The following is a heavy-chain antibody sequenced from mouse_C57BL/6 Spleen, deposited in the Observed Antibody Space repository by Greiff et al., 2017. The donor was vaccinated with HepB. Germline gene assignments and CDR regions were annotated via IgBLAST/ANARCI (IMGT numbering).Heavy chain of an antibody. V-gene: IGHV1-81*01. D-gene: IGHD2-4*01. CDR2: IYPRSGNT. Sequence: HVKQSGAELARPGASVKLSCKASGYTFTSYGISWVKQRTGQGLEWIGEIYPRSGNTYYNEKFKGKATLTADKSSSTAYMELRSLTSEDSAVYFCARKRGYYDYDEGYFDVWGTGTTVTVSS. CDR1: GYTFTSYG. CDR3: ARKRGYYDYDEGYFDV. J-gene: IGHJ1*03.